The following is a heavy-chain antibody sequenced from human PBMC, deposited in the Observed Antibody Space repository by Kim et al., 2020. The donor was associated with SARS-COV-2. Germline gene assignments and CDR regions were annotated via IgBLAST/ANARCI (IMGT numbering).Heavy chain of an antibody. CDR3: ARVGYCSSTSCLPYYYGMDV. J-gene: IGHJ6*02. V-gene: IGHV3-48*03. CDR1: GFTFSSYE. D-gene: IGHD2-2*03. Sequence: GGSLRLSCAASGFTFSSYEMNWVRQAPGKGLEWVSYISSSGSTIYYADSVKGRFTISRDNAKNSLYLQMNSLRAEDTAVYYCARVGYCSSTSCLPYYYGMDVWGQGTTVTVSS. CDR2: ISSSGSTI.